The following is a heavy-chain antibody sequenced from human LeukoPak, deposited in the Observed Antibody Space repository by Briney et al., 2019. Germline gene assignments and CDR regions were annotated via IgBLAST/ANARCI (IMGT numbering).Heavy chain of an antibody. J-gene: IGHJ6*03. V-gene: IGHV1-24*01. Sequence: EASVKVSCKVSGYRVSESSMHWVRQAPGKGLERMGGFDPDDRKTIYAQKFQGRFTMTEDTSTDTAYMELSSLRSEDTAVYFCATIVSGVDDYFYYYMDVWGKGTPVTVSS. CDR2: FDPDDRKT. CDR3: ATIVSGVDDYFYYYMDV. D-gene: IGHD1-26*01. CDR1: GYRVSESS.